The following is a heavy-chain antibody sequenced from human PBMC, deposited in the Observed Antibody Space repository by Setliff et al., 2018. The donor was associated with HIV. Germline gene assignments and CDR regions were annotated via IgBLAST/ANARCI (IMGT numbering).Heavy chain of an antibody. J-gene: IGHJ4*01. V-gene: IGHV3-48*02. CDR2: IGSSNHGI. CDR3: ASFYGDYGN. Sequence: GESLKISCAASGFNFKTYGMTWVRQAPGKGLDWVAHIGSSNHGIHYTASVQGRFTVSRDNANNLLFLQMNNLRDEDTAVYYCASFYGDYGNWGHGTQVTVSS. CDR1: GFNFKTYG. D-gene: IGHD3-10*01.